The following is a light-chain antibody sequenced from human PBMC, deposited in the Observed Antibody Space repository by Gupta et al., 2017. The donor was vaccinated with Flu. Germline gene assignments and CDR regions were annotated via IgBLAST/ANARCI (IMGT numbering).Light chain of an antibody. J-gene: IGLJ1*01. V-gene: IGLV2-11*01. Sequence: VTISCTGSSRNVGDYNYVSWYQQNPGKAPKLIIYDVSKRPSGVPDRFSASKSGNTASLTISGLQAEDEADYYCCSYSGSYTLYVFGTGTKVTVL. CDR1: SRNVGDYNY. CDR3: CSYSGSYTLYV. CDR2: DVS.